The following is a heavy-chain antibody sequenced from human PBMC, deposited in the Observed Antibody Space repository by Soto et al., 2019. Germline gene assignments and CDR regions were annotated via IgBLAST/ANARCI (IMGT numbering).Heavy chain of an antibody. CDR1: GFTFSSYA. J-gene: IGHJ5*02. V-gene: IGHV3-23*01. CDR3: AKRITGARDNNWFDP. D-gene: IGHD3-16*01. CDR2: ISGSGGST. Sequence: EVQLLESGGGLVQPGGSLRLSCAASGFTFSSYAMSWVRQAPGKGLEWVSAISGSGGSTYYADSVKGRFTISRDNSKNTKDLQINSLRAEDTAVYYCAKRITGARDNNWFDPWGQGTLVTVSS.